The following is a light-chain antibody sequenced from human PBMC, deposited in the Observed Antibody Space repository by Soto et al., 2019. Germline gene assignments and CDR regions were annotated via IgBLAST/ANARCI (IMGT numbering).Light chain of an antibody. V-gene: IGKV3-15*01. Sequence: EIVMTQSPATLSVSPGERATLSCRASQSVSSNLAWYQQKPGQAPRLLIVGASTRATGIPARFSGSGSGTGFTLTNSSLQSEDFADYYCQQYNNWPPWTFGQGTKVEIK. CDR2: GAS. CDR1: QSVSSN. CDR3: QQYNNWPPWT. J-gene: IGKJ1*01.